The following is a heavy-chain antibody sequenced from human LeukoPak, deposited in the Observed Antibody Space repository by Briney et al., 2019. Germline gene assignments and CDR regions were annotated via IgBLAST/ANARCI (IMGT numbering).Heavy chain of an antibody. J-gene: IGHJ4*02. Sequence: GGSLRLSCAASGFTFSSYSMNWVRQAPGKGLEWVSSISSSSSYIYYADSVKGRLTISRDNAKNSLYLQMNSLRAEDTAVYYCARDPTTVVTLLSDYWGQGTLVTVSS. CDR1: GFTFSSYS. D-gene: IGHD4-23*01. V-gene: IGHV3-21*01. CDR3: ARDPTTVVTLLSDY. CDR2: ISSSSSYI.